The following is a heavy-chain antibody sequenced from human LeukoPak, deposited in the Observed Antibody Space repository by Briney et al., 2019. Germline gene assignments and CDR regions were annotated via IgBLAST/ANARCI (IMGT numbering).Heavy chain of an antibody. CDR3: ARRLLGYCSGGSCYSGYFQH. J-gene: IGHJ1*01. CDR2: INHSGST. V-gene: IGHV4-34*01. D-gene: IGHD2-15*01. Sequence: SETLSLTCAVYGGSFSGYYWSWIRQPPGKGLEWSGEINHSGSTNSNPSLKSRVTVSVDTSKNLFSLKLSSVTAADTAVYYCARRLLGYCSGGSCYSGYFQHWGQGTLVTVSS. CDR1: GGSFSGYY.